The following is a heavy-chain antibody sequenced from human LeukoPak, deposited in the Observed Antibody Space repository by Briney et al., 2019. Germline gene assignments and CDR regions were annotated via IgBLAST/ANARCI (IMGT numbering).Heavy chain of an antibody. CDR1: GYTFTSYY. V-gene: IGHV1-46*01. CDR2: INPSGGNT. CDR3: ARLDSSAIKDWYFDL. J-gene: IGHJ2*01. Sequence: ASVKVSCKASGYTFTSYYMHWVRQAPGQGLEWMGIINPSGGNTRYAQKFQGRVTMTRDTSTSTVYMEVSSLRSEDTAVYYCARLDSSAIKDWYFDLWGRGTLVTVSS. D-gene: IGHD3-22*01.